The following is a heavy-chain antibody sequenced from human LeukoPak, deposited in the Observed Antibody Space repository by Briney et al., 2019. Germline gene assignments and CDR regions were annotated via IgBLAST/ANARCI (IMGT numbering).Heavy chain of an antibody. J-gene: IGHJ4*02. Sequence: GGSPRLSCAASGFTSSNAWMSWVRQAPGKGLESGGRIKSKTDGGTTDYAAPVKGRFTVSRDDSINTLYLQMSSLKTENTAVYYCAAQGGSGDLRYGGQGTLVTVSS. CDR1: GFTSSNAW. CDR2: IKSKTDGGTT. V-gene: IGHV3-15*01. CDR3: AAQGGSGDLRY. D-gene: IGHD4-17*01.